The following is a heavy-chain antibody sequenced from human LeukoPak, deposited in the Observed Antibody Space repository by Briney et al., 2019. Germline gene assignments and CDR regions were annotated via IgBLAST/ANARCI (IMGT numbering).Heavy chain of an antibody. V-gene: IGHV4-39*07. CDR2: IFYSGST. CDR1: GGSISTSNYY. J-gene: IGHJ5*02. D-gene: IGHD3-10*01. CDR3: ARGGYYGSGNDFRFDP. Sequence: PSETLSLTCTVSGGSISTSNYYWGWVRQPPGKGLEWIGNIFYSGSTYYSPSLKSRVTISVETSKNQFSLKLKSVTAADTAVYYCARGGYYGSGNDFRFDPWGQGTLVTVSS.